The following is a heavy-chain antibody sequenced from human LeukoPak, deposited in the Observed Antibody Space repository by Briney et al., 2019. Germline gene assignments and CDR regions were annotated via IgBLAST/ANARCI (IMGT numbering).Heavy chain of an antibody. CDR3: ARGPMVRGVITP. V-gene: IGHV4-34*01. CDR1: GFTVSSNY. J-gene: IGHJ5*02. CDR2: INHSGST. Sequence: PGGSLRLSCAASGFTVSSNYMSWVRQAPGKGLEWIGEINHSGSTNYNPSLKSRVTISVDTSKNQFSLKLSSVTAADTAVYYCARGPMVRGVITPWGQGTLVTVSS. D-gene: IGHD3-10*01.